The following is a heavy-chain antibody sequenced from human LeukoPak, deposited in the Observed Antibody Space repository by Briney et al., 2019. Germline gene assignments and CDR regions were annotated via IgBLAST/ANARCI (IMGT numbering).Heavy chain of an antibody. CDR2: INPNSGGT. J-gene: IGHJ4*02. CDR1: GYTFTSYY. CDR3: ARVIADIVATRNDY. V-gene: IGHV1-2*02. D-gene: IGHD5-12*01. Sequence: ASVKVSCKASGYTFTSYYMHWVRQAPGQGLEWMGWINPNSGGTNYAQKFQGRVTMTRDTSISTAYMELSRLRSDDTAVYYCARVIADIVATRNDYWGQGTLVTVSS.